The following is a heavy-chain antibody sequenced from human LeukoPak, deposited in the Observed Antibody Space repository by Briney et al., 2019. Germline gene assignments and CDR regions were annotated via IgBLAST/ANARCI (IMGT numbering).Heavy chain of an antibody. CDR3: ARTPVGDSYDYVWGSFDY. D-gene: IGHD3-16*01. CDR2: IIPIFGTA. CDR1: GGTFSSYA. V-gene: IGHV1-69*05. Sequence: ASVKVSCKASGGTFSSYAISWVRQAPGQGLEWMGGIIPIFGTANYAQKLQGRVTITTDESTSTAYMELSSLRSEDTAVYYCARTPVGDSYDYVWGSFDYWGQGTLATVSS. J-gene: IGHJ4*02.